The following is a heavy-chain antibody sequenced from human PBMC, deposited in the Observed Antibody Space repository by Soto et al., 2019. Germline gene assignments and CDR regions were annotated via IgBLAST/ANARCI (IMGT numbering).Heavy chain of an antibody. CDR3: ARKDDYSDYAPGGY. D-gene: IGHD5-12*01. CDR1: GFSFSSYG. J-gene: IGHJ4*02. Sequence: QVQLVESGGGVVQPGRSLRLSCAASGFSFSSYGMHWVRQAPGKGLEWLAVIWYDGSKKYYADSVKGRFTVSRDNSENTLYLQMNSLTAEDTAVYYCARKDDYSDYAPGGYWGQGTLVIVSS. V-gene: IGHV3-33*01. CDR2: IWYDGSKK.